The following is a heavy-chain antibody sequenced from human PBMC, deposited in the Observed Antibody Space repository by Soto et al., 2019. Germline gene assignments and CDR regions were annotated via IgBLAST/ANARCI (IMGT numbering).Heavy chain of an antibody. CDR2: ISGSGGST. CDR3: AKRRSSSSWENWFDP. V-gene: IGHV3-23*01. D-gene: IGHD6-13*01. J-gene: IGHJ5*02. Sequence: PGGSLRLSCAASGFTFSSYAMSWVRQAPGKGLEWVSAISGSGGSTYYADSVKGRFTISRDNSKNTLYLQMNSLRAEDTAVYYCAKRRSSSSWENWFDPWGQGTLVTVSS. CDR1: GFTFSSYA.